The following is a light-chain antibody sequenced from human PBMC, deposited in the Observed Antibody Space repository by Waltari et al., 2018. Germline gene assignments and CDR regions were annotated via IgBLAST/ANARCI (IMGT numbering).Light chain of an antibody. CDR1: SSNIWSNV. CDR2: RND. V-gene: IGLV1-44*01. CDR3: AAWDDSLHGHWV. J-gene: IGLJ3*02. Sequence: QSVLTQPPSTSGPPGQRVIISCSGSSSNIWSNVVHWYQQLPGKAPKLVIYRNDQRPSGVPDRFSGSKSGTSASLAISGLQGEDEADYYCAAWDDSLHGHWVFGGGTKVTVL.